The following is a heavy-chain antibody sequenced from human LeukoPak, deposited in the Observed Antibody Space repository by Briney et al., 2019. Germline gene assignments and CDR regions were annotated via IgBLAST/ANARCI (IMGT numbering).Heavy chain of an antibody. V-gene: IGHV3-53*01. J-gene: IGHJ4*02. CDR1: GFTFSSYA. CDR2: IYSGGST. D-gene: IGHD6-25*01. CDR3: ARAPQRYYFDY. Sequence: GGSLRLSCAASGFTFSSYAMSWVRQAPGKGLEWVSVIYSGGSTYYADSVKGRFTISRDNSKNTLYLQMNSLRAEDTAVYYCARAPQRYYFDYWGQGTLVTVSS.